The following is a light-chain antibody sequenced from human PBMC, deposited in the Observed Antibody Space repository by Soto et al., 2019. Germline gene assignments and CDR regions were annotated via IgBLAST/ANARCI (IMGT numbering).Light chain of an antibody. CDR2: VAS. Sequence: DIVMTQSPATLSVSPGERATLSCRASQSISSNLAWYQQKPGQAPRLLIDVASTRATGISARFSGSGSGTEFTLTISSLQSEDLAVYYCQQYNNWPLTFGQGTRLEIK. CDR3: QQYNNWPLT. J-gene: IGKJ5*01. CDR1: QSISSN. V-gene: IGKV3-15*01.